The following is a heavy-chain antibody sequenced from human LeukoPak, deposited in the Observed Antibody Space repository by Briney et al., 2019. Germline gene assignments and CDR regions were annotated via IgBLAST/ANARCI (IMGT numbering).Heavy chain of an antibody. CDR3: ARDPPGRYCSSTSCYKWN. V-gene: IGHV3-21*01. CDR2: ISSSSSYI. D-gene: IGHD2-2*01. J-gene: IGHJ4*02. Sequence: PGGSLRLSCAASGFTFSNYWMNWVRQAPGKGLEWVSSISSSSSYIYYADSVKGRFTISRDNAKNSLYLQMNSLRAEDTAVYYCARDPPGRYCSSTSCYKWNWGQGTLVTVSS. CDR1: GFTFSNYW.